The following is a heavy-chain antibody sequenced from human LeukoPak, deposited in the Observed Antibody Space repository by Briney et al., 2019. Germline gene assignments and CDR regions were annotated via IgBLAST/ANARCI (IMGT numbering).Heavy chain of an antibody. CDR2: TRNKANGYTT. CDR3: AREFYDSSGYTLDY. V-gene: IGHV3-72*01. D-gene: IGHD3-22*01. Sequence: QPGGSLRLSCAASGFTFSDHYMDWVRQAPGKGLEWVGRTRNKANGYTTEYAASVKGRFTISRDDSKNSLYLQMNSLKTEDTAVYYCAREFYDSSGYTLDYWGQGTLVTVSS. J-gene: IGHJ4*02. CDR1: GFTFSDHY.